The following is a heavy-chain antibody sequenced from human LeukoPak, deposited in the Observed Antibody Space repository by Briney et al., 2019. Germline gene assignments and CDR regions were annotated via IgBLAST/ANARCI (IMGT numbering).Heavy chain of an antibody. J-gene: IGHJ4*02. CDR3: ARYCGAASCYSGFDY. D-gene: IGHD2-15*01. Sequence: QTGGSLRLSCAASGFTFSSYAMSWVRQAPGKGLEWVSAISGSGGSTYYADSVKGRFTISRDNSKNTPYLQMNSLRAEDTAVYYCARYCGAASCYSGFDYWGQGTLVTVAS. V-gene: IGHV3-23*01. CDR1: GFTFSSYA. CDR2: ISGSGGST.